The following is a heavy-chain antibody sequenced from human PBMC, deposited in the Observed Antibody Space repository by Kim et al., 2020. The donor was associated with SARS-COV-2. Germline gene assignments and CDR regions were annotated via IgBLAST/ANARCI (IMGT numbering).Heavy chain of an antibody. CDR2: IYYSGST. J-gene: IGHJ4*02. Sequence: SETLSLTCTVSGGSISSGGYYWSWIRQHPGKGLEWIGYIYYSGSTYYNPSLKSRVTISVDTSKNQFSLKLSSVTAADTAVYYCARGGRGYQPLRFDYWGQGTLVTVSS. V-gene: IGHV4-31*03. CDR3: ARGGRGYQPLRFDY. D-gene: IGHD2-2*01. CDR1: GGSISSGGYY.